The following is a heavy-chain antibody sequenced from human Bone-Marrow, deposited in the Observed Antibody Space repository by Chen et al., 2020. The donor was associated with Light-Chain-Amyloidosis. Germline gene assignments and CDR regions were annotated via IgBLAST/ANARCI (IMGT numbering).Heavy chain of an antibody. J-gene: IGHJ4*02. Sequence: EVQLLESGGGLVQPGGSLRLSCAASGFTFSSYAMSWVRQAPGKGLEWVSGIGGSGVSTYYADSVKGRFTISRDNSKNTLYLQMNSLRAEDTAVYYCAKGQQLVRHLFDYWGQGTLVTVSA. D-gene: IGHD6-6*01. CDR2: IGGSGVST. CDR3: AKGQQLVRHLFDY. CDR1: GFTFSSYA. V-gene: IGHV3-23*01.